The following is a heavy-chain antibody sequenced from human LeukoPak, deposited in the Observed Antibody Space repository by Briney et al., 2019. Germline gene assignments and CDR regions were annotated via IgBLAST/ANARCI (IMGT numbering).Heavy chain of an antibody. Sequence: PSETLSLTCTVSGYSISRGYYWGWIRQPPGKGREGIGSIYHSGSTYYNPSLKSRVTISVDTSKNQFSLKLNSVTAADTAVYYCARLKSPRYYYDSSGRGYFDYWGQGTLVTVSS. V-gene: IGHV4-38-2*02. CDR1: GYSISRGYY. D-gene: IGHD3-22*01. J-gene: IGHJ4*02. CDR2: IYHSGST. CDR3: ARLKSPRYYYDSSGRGYFDY.